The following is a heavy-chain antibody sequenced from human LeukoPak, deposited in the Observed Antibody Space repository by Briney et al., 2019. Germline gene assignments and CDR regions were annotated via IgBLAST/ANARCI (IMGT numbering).Heavy chain of an antibody. CDR1: GGSISNHY. CDR3: ARQAAFDRSEGQFDY. J-gene: IGHJ4*02. Sequence: SETLSLTCTVSGGSISNHYWSWIRQPPGKGLEWIGYIYNSVTTNYNPSLKSRVTISVDTSKNQFSLKLTSVTAADTAVYYCARQAAFDRSEGQFDYWGQGTLVTVSS. CDR2: IYNSVTT. V-gene: IGHV4-59*11. D-gene: IGHD3-9*01.